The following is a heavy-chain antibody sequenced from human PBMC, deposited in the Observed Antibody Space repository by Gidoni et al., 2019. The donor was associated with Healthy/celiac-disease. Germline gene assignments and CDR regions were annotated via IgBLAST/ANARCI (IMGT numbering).Heavy chain of an antibody. CDR1: GFTFDVYV. J-gene: IGHJ3*02. V-gene: IGHV3-20*04. CDR2: INWNGGST. Sequence: EVQLVESGGGVVRPGGSLRLSCAASGFTFDVYVLSWVRQAPGKGLEWVSGINWNGGSTGYADSVKGRFTISRDNAKNSLYLQMNSLRAEDTALYYCARDHFLRSYYGSGNDAFDIWGQGTMVTVSS. D-gene: IGHD3-10*01. CDR3: ARDHFLRSYYGSGNDAFDI.